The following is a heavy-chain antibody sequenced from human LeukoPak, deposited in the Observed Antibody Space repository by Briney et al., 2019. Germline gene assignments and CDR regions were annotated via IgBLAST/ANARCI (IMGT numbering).Heavy chain of an antibody. CDR3: ARTPTYCGGDCYYFDP. D-gene: IGHD2-21*02. V-gene: IGHV4-30-2*01. CDR2: IHHTGST. CDR1: GGSISSSGYS. Sequence: SETLSLTCTVSGGSISSSGYSWSWIRQPPGKGLEWIGYIHHTGSTYYNPSLKSRVTISVDRSKNQFSLKLSSVTAADTAMYFCARTPTYCGGDCYYFDPWGQGTLVTVSS. J-gene: IGHJ5*02.